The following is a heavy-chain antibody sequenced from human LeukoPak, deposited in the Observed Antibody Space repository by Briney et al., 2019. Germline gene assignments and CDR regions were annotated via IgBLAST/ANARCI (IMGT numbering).Heavy chain of an antibody. Sequence: SESLSLTCAVYVGSFSGYYWSWIRQPPRKGLEWIGEINHSGSTNYNPSLKSRVTISVDTSKNQFSLKLSSVTAADTAVYYCARIGDAEYSYGAKPYYFDYWGQGTLVTVSS. D-gene: IGHD5-18*01. J-gene: IGHJ4*02. CDR1: VGSFSGYY. V-gene: IGHV4-34*01. CDR2: INHSGST. CDR3: ARIGDAEYSYGAKPYYFDY.